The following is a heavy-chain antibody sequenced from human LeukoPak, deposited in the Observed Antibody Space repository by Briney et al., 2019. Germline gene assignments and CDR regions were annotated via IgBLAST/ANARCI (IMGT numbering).Heavy chain of an antibody. CDR1: GYSISSGYC. CDR2: IYHTGST. D-gene: IGHD2/OR15-2a*01. Sequence: PSETLSLTCTVSGYSISSGYCWGWIRQPPGKGLEWIGNIYHTGSTYYNVSLHSRVTISLDTSNNQFSLKLNSVTAADTAVYYCARLSVSLNTFDMWGQGTMVTVSS. CDR3: ARLSVSLNTFDM. J-gene: IGHJ3*02. V-gene: IGHV4-38-2*02.